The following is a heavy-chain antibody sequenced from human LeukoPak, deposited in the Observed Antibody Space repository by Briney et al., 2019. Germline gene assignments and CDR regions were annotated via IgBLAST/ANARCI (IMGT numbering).Heavy chain of an antibody. CDR3: ARGYDTTGYFSY. CDR2: LISDGSSA. Sequence: GGSLRLSCAASGFTFSSYWMHWVRQAPGKGLVWVSRLISDGSSASYADSVKGRFTISRDNTKNILYLQMNSPRAEDTAVYYCARGYDTTGYFSYWGQGTLVTVSS. CDR1: GFTFSSYW. J-gene: IGHJ4*02. V-gene: IGHV3-74*01. D-gene: IGHD3-22*01.